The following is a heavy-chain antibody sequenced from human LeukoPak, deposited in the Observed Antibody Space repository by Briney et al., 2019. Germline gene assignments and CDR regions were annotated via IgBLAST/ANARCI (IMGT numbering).Heavy chain of an antibody. V-gene: IGHV3-30-3*01. J-gene: IGHJ4*02. D-gene: IGHD6-19*01. CDR2: ISYDGSNK. CDR1: GFTFSSYA. Sequence: GGSLRLSCAASGFTFSSYAMHWVRQAPGKGLEWVAVISYDGSNKYYADSVKGPFTISRDNSKNTLYLQMNSLRAEDTAVYYCAHTVAGIDWGQGTLVTVSS. CDR3: AHTVAGID.